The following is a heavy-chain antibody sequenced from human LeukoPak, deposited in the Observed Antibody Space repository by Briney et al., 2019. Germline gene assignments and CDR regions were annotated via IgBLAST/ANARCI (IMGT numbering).Heavy chain of an antibody. CDR3: AKDRGILTPPSELDY. D-gene: IGHD3-9*01. CDR1: GFTVSSNY. V-gene: IGHV3-9*01. Sequence: PGGSLRLSCAASGFTVSSNYMSWVRQAPGKGLEWVSGISWNSGSIGYADSVKGRFTISRDNAKNSLYLQMNSLRAEDTALYYCAKDRGILTPPSELDYWGQGTLVTVSS. J-gene: IGHJ4*02. CDR2: ISWNSGSI.